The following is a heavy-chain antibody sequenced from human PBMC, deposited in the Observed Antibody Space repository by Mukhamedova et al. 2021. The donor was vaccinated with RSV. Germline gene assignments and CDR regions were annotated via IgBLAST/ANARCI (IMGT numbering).Heavy chain of an antibody. CDR2: DGSQK. V-gene: IGHV3-30*03. D-gene: IGHD2/OR15-2a*01. J-gene: IGHJ4*02. CDR3: VRVSRGLRGDFYFHH. Sequence: DGSQKDYVESVKARFTISRDNSNKTLYLHMSGLRPEDTGIYYCVRVSRGLRGDFYFHHWGQGTQVTVSS.